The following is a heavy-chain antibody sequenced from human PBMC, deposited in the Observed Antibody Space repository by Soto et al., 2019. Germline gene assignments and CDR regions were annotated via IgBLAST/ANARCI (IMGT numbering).Heavy chain of an antibody. CDR2: IYYSGST. J-gene: IGHJ4*02. V-gene: IGHV4-59*01. CDR1: GGSISSYY. D-gene: IGHD2-8*01. Sequence: SETLSLACTVSGGSISSYYWSWIRQPPGKGLEWIGYIYYSGSTNYNPSLKSRVTISVDTSKNQFSLKLSSVTAADTAVYYCARVGDELGYCTNGVCYRPRYLDYWGQGTLVTVSS. CDR3: ARVGDELGYCTNGVCYRPRYLDY.